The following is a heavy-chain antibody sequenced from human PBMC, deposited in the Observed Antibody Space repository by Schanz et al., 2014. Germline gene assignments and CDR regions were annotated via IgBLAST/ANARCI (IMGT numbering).Heavy chain of an antibody. Sequence: VQLVESGGGLVQPGGSLRLSCAASGFTFGDYAMTWVRQAPGKGLEWVSAINTGVNTYYADSVRGRFTMSRDNSKNTLYLQMNSLRAGDAAVYYCAKGRFGELSAFDIWGQGTMVTVSS. V-gene: IGHV3-23*04. CDR2: INTGVNT. J-gene: IGHJ3*02. D-gene: IGHD3-10*01. CDR3: AKGRFGELSAFDI. CDR1: GFTFGDYA.